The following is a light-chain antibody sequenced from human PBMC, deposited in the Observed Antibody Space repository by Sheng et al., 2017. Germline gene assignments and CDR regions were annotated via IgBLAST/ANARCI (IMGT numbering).Light chain of an antibody. CDR3: QQYNSYWN. V-gene: IGKV1-39*01. CDR1: QSMSTY. J-gene: IGKJ2*01. CDR2: SAS. Sequence: DIQMTQSPSSLSASVGDRVTITCRASQSMSTYLNWYQQKPGKAPKLLMYSASNLQSGVPSRFSGSGSGTDFTLTISSLQPEDFATYYCQQYNSYWNFGQGTKLEIK.